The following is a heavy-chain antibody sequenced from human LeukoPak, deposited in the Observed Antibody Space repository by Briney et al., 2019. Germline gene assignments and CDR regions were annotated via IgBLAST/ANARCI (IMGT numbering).Heavy chain of an antibody. J-gene: IGHJ5*02. Sequence: GASVKVSCKASGYTFSSYGISWVRQAPGQGLEWMGGIIPIFGTANYAQKFQGRVTITADESTSTAYMELSSLRSEDTAVYYCARVSLDTQRFDPWGQGTLVTVSS. CDR1: GYTFSSYG. V-gene: IGHV1-69*13. CDR3: ARVSLDTQRFDP. CDR2: IIPIFGTA. D-gene: IGHD3/OR15-3a*01.